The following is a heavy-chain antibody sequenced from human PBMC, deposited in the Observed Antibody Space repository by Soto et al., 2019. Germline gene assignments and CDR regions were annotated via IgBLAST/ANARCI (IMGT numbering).Heavy chain of an antibody. J-gene: IGHJ4*02. CDR3: AGRYCSGGSCYPEGY. V-gene: IGHV1-69*02. Sequence: QVQLVQSGAEVKKPGSSVKVSCKASGGTFSSYTIGWVRQAPGQGLEWMGRIIPILGIANYAQKFQGRVTITADKSTSTAYMELSSLRSEDTAVYYCAGRYCSGGSCYPEGYWGQGTLVTVSS. CDR1: GGTFSSYT. CDR2: IIPILGIA. D-gene: IGHD2-15*01.